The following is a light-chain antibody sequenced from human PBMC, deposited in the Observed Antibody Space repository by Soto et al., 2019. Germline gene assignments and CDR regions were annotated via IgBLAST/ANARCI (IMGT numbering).Light chain of an antibody. J-gene: IGLJ1*01. V-gene: IGLV2-14*01. Sequence: ALTQPASVSGSPGQSITISCTGASSDVGGYNYVSWYQQHPGKAPKFMIYDVSNRPSGVSNRFSGSKSGNTASLTISGLQAEDEADYYCSSYTTSNTRQIVFGTGTKVTVL. CDR2: DVS. CDR3: SSYTTSNTRQIV. CDR1: SSDVGGYNY.